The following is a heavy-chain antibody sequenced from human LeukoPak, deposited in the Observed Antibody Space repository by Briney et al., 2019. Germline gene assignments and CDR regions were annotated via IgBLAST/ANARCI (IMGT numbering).Heavy chain of an antibody. Sequence: PGRSLRLSCAASGFTFSTHAMLWVRQAPGKGLEWVALTSYDGSNKYYADSVKGRFTISRDNSKNTLYLEMNSLTAGDTGVYYCARDGGYVGLDYWGQGTLVTVSS. V-gene: IGHV3-30*01. CDR1: GFTFSTHA. CDR2: TSYDGSNK. CDR3: ARDGGYVGLDY. J-gene: IGHJ4*02. D-gene: IGHD3-9*01.